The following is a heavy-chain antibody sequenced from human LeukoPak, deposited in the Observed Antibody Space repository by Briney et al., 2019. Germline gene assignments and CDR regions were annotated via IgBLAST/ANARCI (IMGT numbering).Heavy chain of an antibody. CDR1: GFIYGHYA. CDR3: TAGGSYYGAGTDH. J-gene: IGHJ5*02. D-gene: IGHD3-10*01. Sequence: GGSLRLSCTGSGFIYGHYAVSWVRQAPGKGLEWVGFVRSTVYGGTTEYAASVKGRFTISRDDSRSIAYLHMNSPKIDDTAVYYCTAGGSYYGAGTDHWGQGTLVTVSS. CDR2: VRSTVYGGTT. V-gene: IGHV3-49*04.